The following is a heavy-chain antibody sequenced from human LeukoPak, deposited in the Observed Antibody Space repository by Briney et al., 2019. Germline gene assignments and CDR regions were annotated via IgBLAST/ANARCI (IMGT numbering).Heavy chain of an antibody. CDR2: IYHSGST. CDR3: ASSRGEYSRWFDP. V-gene: IGHV4-4*02. Sequence: PSETLSLTCTVSGGSISSSNWWSWVRQPPGKGLEWIGEIYHSGSTNYNPSLKSRVTISVDKSKNQFSLKLSSVTAADTAVYYCASSRGEYSRWFDPWGQGTLVTVSS. D-gene: IGHD6-6*01. J-gene: IGHJ5*02. CDR1: GGSISSSNW.